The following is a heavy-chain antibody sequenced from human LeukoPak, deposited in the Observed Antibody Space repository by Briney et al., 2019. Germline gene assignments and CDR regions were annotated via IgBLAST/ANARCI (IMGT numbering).Heavy chain of an antibody. V-gene: IGHV3-7*05. CDR2: IKEDGSEK. CDR1: GFTFSSYW. Sequence: GGSLRLSCAASGFTFSSYWMSWVRQAPGKGLEWVANIKEDGSEKYYVDSVKGRFTISRDNAKNSLYLEVNSLRAEDTAAYYCGRVAYGNYVWGQGALVTVSS. D-gene: IGHD4-11*01. J-gene: IGHJ4*02. CDR3: GRVAYGNYV.